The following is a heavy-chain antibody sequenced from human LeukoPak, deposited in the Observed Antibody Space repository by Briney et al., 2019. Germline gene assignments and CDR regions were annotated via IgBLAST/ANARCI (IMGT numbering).Heavy chain of an antibody. CDR2: INTDGSDT. V-gene: IGHV3-74*01. CDR3: ARVESGSCSNTRCRNIDY. CDR1: GFTFSKYW. J-gene: IGHJ4*02. D-gene: IGHD2-2*01. Sequence: GGSLRLSCAGSGFTFSKYWLHWVRQAPGKGLVWVSRINTDGSDTSYADSVKGRFTISRDNARNTLYLQMSSLRAEDTAVYYCARVESGSCSNTRCRNIDYWGQGTLVTVSS.